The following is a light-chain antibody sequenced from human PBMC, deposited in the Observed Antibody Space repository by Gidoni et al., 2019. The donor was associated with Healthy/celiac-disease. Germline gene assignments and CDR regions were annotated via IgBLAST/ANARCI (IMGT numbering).Light chain of an antibody. CDR3: QQYGSSQDT. CDR2: VAS. J-gene: IGKJ4*01. Sequence: IVLTQSPGTLSLSPGERAILSCRASQSVSSSYLAWYQQKPGQAPRLLIYVASSRATGIPDRFSGSVSGTDFTLTISRLEPEDFALYYCQQYGSSQDTFGGGTKVEIK. V-gene: IGKV3-20*01. CDR1: QSVSSSY.